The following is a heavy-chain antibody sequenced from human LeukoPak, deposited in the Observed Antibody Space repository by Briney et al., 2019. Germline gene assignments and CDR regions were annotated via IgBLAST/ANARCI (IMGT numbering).Heavy chain of an antibody. D-gene: IGHD3-10*01. CDR2: TYYRSKWYN. Sequence: SQTLSLTCAISGDSVSSNSAAGNWIRQSPSRGLEWLGRTYYRSKWYNDYAVSVKSRITINPDTSKNQFSLQLNSVTPEDTAVYYCARAGLYYYGSGSYYPAPHAFDIWGQGTMVTVSS. J-gene: IGHJ3*02. V-gene: IGHV6-1*01. CDR3: ARAGLYYYGSGSYYPAPHAFDI. CDR1: GDSVSSNSAA.